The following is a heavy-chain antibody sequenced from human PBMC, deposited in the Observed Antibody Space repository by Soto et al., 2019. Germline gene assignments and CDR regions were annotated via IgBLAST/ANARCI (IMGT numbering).Heavy chain of an antibody. D-gene: IGHD2-2*01. CDR3: ARACSSNSCYDVFDY. Sequence: SETLSLTCTVSGGSISGYYWSWIRQPPGKGLEWIGYIFYRGNTLYNPSLQSRVTISVDTSKNQFSLKLSSVTAADTAVYYCARACSSNSCYDVFDYWGQGTLVTVSS. V-gene: IGHV4-59*12. CDR1: GGSISGYY. J-gene: IGHJ4*02. CDR2: IFYRGNT.